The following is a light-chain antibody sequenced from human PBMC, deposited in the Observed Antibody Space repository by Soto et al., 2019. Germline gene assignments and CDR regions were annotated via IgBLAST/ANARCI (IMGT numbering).Light chain of an antibody. J-gene: IGKJ1*01. CDR2: AAS. Sequence: DIQMTQSPSSVSASVGDRVTITCRASQGISSWLAWYQQKPGKAPKLLIYAASSLQSGVPSRLSCSGSGTDFTPTISSLQPEDVPTYDCQQDNSFPWTFGQGTKVEIK. CDR1: QGISSW. V-gene: IGKV1-12*01. CDR3: QQDNSFPWT.